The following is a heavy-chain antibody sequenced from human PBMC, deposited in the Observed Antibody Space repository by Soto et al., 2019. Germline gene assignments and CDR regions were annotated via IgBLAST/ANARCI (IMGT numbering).Heavy chain of an antibody. CDR2: ISSSSTTK. Sequence: EVQLVESGGGLVQPGGSLRLSCAASGFTFSSYSMNWVRQAPGKGLEWVSYISSSSTTKYYADSVKGRFTISRDNATTSLYLQMNSLRAEDTAVYYGARDGWSGSNCLNWCDPWGQGTLVTVSS. CDR1: GFTFSSYS. J-gene: IGHJ5*02. CDR3: ARDGWSGSNCLNWCDP. V-gene: IGHV3-48*01. D-gene: IGHD2-15*01.